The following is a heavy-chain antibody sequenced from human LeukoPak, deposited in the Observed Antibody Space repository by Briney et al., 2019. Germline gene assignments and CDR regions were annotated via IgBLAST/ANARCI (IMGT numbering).Heavy chain of an antibody. CDR3: VRYSGYDWEYAFDI. CDR2: IYPGDSDT. CDR1: GYSFTSYW. J-gene: IGHJ3*02. Sequence: GESLQISCKGSGYSFTSYWIGWVRQLPGKGLEWMGIIYPGDSDTRYSPSFQGQVTISADKSISTAYLQWSSLKASDTAMYYCVRYSGYDWEYAFDIWGQGTMVTVSS. V-gene: IGHV5-51*01. D-gene: IGHD5-12*01.